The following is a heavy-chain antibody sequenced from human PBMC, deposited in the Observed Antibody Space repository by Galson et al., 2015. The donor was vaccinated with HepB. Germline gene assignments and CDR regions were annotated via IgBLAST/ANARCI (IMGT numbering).Heavy chain of an antibody. CDR1: GFTFSRYT. CDR3: AKVAILGATPHYFDY. V-gene: IGHV3-23*01. CDR2: ISRSADRT. J-gene: IGHJ4*02. Sequence: SLRLSCAASGFTFSRYTMGWVRQAPGKGLQWVSAISRSADRTYYADPVKGRFTMSRDMSKNRVFLQMNSLTVEDTAVYNCAKVAILGATPHYFDYLGQGTLVTGS. D-gene: IGHD3-16*01.